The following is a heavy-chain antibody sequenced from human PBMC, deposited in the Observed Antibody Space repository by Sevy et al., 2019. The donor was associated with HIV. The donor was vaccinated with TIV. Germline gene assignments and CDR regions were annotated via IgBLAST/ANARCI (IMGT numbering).Heavy chain of an antibody. CDR3: ARHCTGSSCSHAFDI. D-gene: IGHD2-15*01. Sequence: SETLSLTCAVYGGSFSGYYWSWIRQPPGKGLEWIGEINHSGGTNYNPSLKNRVTISADTSKNQFSLKLNSVTAADTAVYYCARHCTGSSCSHAFDIWGQGTMVTVSS. J-gene: IGHJ3*02. V-gene: IGHV4-34*01. CDR1: GGSFSGYY. CDR2: INHSGGT.